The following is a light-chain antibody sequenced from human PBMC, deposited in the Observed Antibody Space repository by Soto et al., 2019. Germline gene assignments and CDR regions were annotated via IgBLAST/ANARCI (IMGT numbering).Light chain of an antibody. V-gene: IGKV4-1*01. CDR3: HQYYNPPQN. J-gene: IGKJ1*01. CDR1: QTILYGPNNKNY. Sequence: DIVMTQSPDSLAVSLGERATINCKSSQTILYGPNNKNYLAWYQQKPGQPPKLLIYWASTRESGVPDRFSGRWSETEFTLTISRLEAEYVAVYYCHQYYNPPQNFGQGTKVEIK. CDR2: WAS.